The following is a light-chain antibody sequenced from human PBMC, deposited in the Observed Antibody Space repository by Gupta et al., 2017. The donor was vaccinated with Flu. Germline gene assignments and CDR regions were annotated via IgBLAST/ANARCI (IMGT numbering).Light chain of an antibody. J-gene: IGKJ4*01. CDR3: QQYRDWPLT. Sequence: PATPSLSPGERATLSVSASQSVGSFLAWYQQKPGQAPRLLIYGTSTRSTGLPARISGSASATEFSLTISSLQSEDFALSYCQQYRDWPLTFGGGTKVEIK. V-gene: IGKV3D-15*01. CDR2: GTS. CDR1: QSVGSF.